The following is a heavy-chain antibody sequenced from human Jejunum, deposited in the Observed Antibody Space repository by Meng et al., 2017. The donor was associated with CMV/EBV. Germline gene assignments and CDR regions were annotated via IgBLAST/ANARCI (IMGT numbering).Heavy chain of an antibody. V-gene: IGHV3-74*03. J-gene: IGHJ4*02. D-gene: IGHD3-16*01. CDR2: INSAGSIT. Sequence: VGLVESGGGLFPPGCSLRLSCAASGFTFRTYWMHWVRQAPGKGLVWVSRINSAGSITTYADSVKGRFTISRDNAKDTLYLQMNGLRADDTAIYFCARGMGDYWGQGSLVTVSS. CDR3: ARGMGDY. CDR1: GFTFRTYW.